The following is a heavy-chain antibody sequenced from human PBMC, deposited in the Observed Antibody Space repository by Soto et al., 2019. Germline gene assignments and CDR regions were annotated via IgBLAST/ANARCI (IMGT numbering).Heavy chain of an antibody. CDR2: INEDGSEY. J-gene: IGHJ4*02. V-gene: IGHV3-7*01. Sequence: EVHLEESGGGLVQPGGSLRLSCAASGFTFSAYWMNWVRQAPGKALEWVANINEDGSEYNDVASVKGRFTISRDNAKNSLFLQMNALRVEDTAVYYCARTGDGHHDFLDYWGQGILVSVSS. D-gene: IGHD1-1*01. CDR1: GFTFSAYW. CDR3: ARTGDGHHDFLDY.